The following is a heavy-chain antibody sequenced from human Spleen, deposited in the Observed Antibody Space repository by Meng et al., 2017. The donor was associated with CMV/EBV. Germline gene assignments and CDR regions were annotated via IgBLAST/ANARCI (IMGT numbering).Heavy chain of an antibody. V-gene: IGHV1-8*01. CDR1: GYTFTSYD. CDR3: ARHRRSSTSCYDY. Sequence: ASVKVSCKASGYTFTSYDINWVRQATGQGLEWMGWMNPNSGNTGYAQKFQGRVTITADKSTSTVYMEVNSLRSADTAVYYCARHRRSSTSCYDYWGQGKLVTVSS. J-gene: IGHJ4*02. D-gene: IGHD2-2*01. CDR2: MNPNSGNT.